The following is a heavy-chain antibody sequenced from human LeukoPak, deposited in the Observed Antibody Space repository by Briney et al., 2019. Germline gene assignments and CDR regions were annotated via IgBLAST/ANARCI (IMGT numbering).Heavy chain of an antibody. V-gene: IGHV3-20*04. J-gene: IGHJ5*02. CDR2: INWNGGST. CDR3: AKGVLRYFDWLS. D-gene: IGHD3-9*01. CDR1: GFTFDDYG. Sequence: GGSLRLSCAASGFTFDDYGMSWVRQAPGKGLEWVSGINWNGGSTGYADSVEGRFTISRDNAKNSLYLQMNSLRAEDTAVYYCAKGVLRYFDWLSWGQGTLVTVSS.